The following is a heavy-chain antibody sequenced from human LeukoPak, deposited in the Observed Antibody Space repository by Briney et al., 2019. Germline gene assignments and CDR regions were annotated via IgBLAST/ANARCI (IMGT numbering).Heavy chain of an antibody. Sequence: GGSLRLSCAASGFTFDDYAMHWVRQAPGKGLEWVANIKQDGSEKYYVDSVKGRFTISRDNARNSLYLQMNSLRAEDTAVYYCARDHCSSTSCYHADYYGMDVWGQGTTVTVSS. J-gene: IGHJ6*02. V-gene: IGHV3-7*01. CDR3: ARDHCSSTSCYHADYYGMDV. CDR1: GFTFDDYA. CDR2: IKQDGSEK. D-gene: IGHD2-2*01.